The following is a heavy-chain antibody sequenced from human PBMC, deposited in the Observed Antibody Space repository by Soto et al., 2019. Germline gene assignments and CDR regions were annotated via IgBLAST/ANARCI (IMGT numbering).Heavy chain of an antibody. Sequence: ASVKVSCKASGYTFTSYDINWVRQATGQGLERMGWMNPNSGNTGYAQKFQGRVTMTRNTSISTAYMELSSLRSEDTAVYYCARACSGGSCLDAFDIWGQGTMVTVSS. D-gene: IGHD2-15*01. CDR1: GYTFTSYD. CDR3: ARACSGGSCLDAFDI. V-gene: IGHV1-8*01. CDR2: MNPNSGNT. J-gene: IGHJ3*02.